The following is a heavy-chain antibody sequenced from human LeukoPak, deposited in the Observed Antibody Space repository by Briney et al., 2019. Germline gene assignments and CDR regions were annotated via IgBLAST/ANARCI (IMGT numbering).Heavy chain of an antibody. D-gene: IGHD5-24*01. J-gene: IGHJ4*02. Sequence: PGRSLRLSCSASGFNFNDFSMHWVRQAPGNGLEWFAFIGYNTGVIYYAYSVKGRFIISTDNANQSLYLQMNSPETDYTAFYYAVKGLDRPKATAWGYYFDRWGQGNLVTVSS. CDR2: IGYNTGVI. V-gene: IGHV3-9*01. CDR1: GFNFNDFS. CDR3: VKGLDRPKATAWGYYFDR.